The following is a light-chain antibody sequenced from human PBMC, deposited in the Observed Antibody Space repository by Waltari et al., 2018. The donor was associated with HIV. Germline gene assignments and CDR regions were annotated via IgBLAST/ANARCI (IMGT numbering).Light chain of an antibody. CDR2: RAS. J-gene: IGKJ3*01. CDR1: QSVNTF. V-gene: IGKV3-20*01. CDR3: QQYDNSPFT. Sequence: EIVLTQSPGTLSLSPGKGGTLSCRTSQSVNTFLSWYQQKPGQAPRLLIFRASNRATGIPDRFSGSGSGTDFTLTISRLEPEDYAVYYCQQYDNSPFTFGPGTTVDVK.